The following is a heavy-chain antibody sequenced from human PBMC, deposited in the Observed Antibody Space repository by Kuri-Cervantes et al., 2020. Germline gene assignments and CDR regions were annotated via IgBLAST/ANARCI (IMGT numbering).Heavy chain of an antibody. V-gene: IGHV3-9*01. J-gene: IGHJ4*02. CDR3: VASSVIAPFY. CDR1: GFTFDGYA. CDR2: ISWNSGSI. D-gene: IGHD2/OR15-2a*01. Sequence: SPKISCAASGFTFDGYAMHWVRQAPGKGLEWVSGISWNSGSIGYADSVKGRFTISRDNGKNSLHLQMNSLTAEDTAVYYCVASSVIAPFYWGQGTLVTVSS.